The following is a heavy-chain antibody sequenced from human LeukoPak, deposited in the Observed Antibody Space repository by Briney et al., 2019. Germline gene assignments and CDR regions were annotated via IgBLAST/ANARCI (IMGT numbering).Heavy chain of an antibody. J-gene: IGHJ6*03. Sequence: GASVKVSCKASGYTFTGYYMHWVRQAPGQGLEWMGWINPNSGGTNYAQKFQGRVTMTRDTFISTAYMELSRLRSDDTAVYYCARDAPLLDPTVTILTAQYYMDVWGKGTTVTVSS. CDR2: INPNSGGT. CDR3: ARDAPLLDPTVTILTAQYYMDV. D-gene: IGHD4-11*01. CDR1: GYTFTGYY. V-gene: IGHV1-2*02.